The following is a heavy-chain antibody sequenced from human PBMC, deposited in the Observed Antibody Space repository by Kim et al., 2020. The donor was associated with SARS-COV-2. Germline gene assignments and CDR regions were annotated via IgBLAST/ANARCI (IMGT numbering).Heavy chain of an antibody. Sequence: GGSLRLSCAASGFTFSSYAMHWVRQAPGKGLEWVAVISYDGSNKYYADSVKGRFTISRDNSKNTLYLQMNSLRAEDTAVYYCARDLLLWFGESSGDYYGMDVWGQGTTVTVSS. CDR1: GFTFSSYA. V-gene: IGHV3-30*04. CDR3: ARDLLLWFGESSGDYYGMDV. J-gene: IGHJ6*02. CDR2: ISYDGSNK. D-gene: IGHD3-10*01.